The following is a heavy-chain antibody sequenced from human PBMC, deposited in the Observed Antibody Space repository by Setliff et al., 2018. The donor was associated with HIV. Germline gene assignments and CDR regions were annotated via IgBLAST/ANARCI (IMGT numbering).Heavy chain of an antibody. D-gene: IGHD5-18*01. CDR2: INPNSGGT. Sequence: ASVKVSCKAPGYTFTNYYMHWVRQAPGQGLEWMGWINPNSGGTNYAQKFQGRVTMTRDTSISTAYMELSRLRSDDTAVYYCARTLPQYTNLFDYWGQGTLVTVS. V-gene: IGHV1-2*02. CDR1: GYTFTNYY. J-gene: IGHJ4*02. CDR3: ARTLPQYTNLFDY.